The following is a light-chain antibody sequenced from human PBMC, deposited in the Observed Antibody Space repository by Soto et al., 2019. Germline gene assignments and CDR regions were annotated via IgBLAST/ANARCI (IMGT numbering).Light chain of an antibody. CDR2: DAS. J-gene: IGKJ1*01. Sequence: DIQMTQSPSSLSASVGDRVTITCRASQGMGNYLAWYQQKPGKLPKLLIYDASSLEPGVPSRFSGSGSGTDFTLTISSLQLEDVATYYCQKYNSAPWTFDQGTKVEIK. V-gene: IGKV1-27*01. CDR1: QGMGNY. CDR3: QKYNSAPWT.